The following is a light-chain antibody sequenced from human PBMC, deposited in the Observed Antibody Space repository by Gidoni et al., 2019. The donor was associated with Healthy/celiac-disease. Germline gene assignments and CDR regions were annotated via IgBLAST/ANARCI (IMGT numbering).Light chain of an antibody. J-gene: IGKJ1*01. V-gene: IGKV4-1*01. CDR3: QQYYSTPWT. Sequence: DIVMTQSPDSLAESLGERATINCKSSQSVLYSSNNKNYLAWYQQKPGQPPKLLIYCASTRESGVPDRFSGSGSGTDFTLTISSLQAEDVAVYYCQQYYSTPWTFGQGTKVEIK. CDR1: QSVLYSSNNKNY. CDR2: CAS.